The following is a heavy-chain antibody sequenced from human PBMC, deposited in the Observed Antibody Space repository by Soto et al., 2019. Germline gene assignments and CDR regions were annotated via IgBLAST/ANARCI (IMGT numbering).Heavy chain of an antibody. CDR1: GFTFSSYG. V-gene: IGHV3-30*18. J-gene: IGHJ4*02. Sequence: GSLRLSCAASGFTFSSYGMHWVRQAPGKGLEWVALISYDGSNKYYVDSVKGRFTISRDNSENTLYLQMNSLRAEDTAVYYCVKDIGAAGSYYFDYWGQGTLVTVSS. CDR3: VKDIGAAGSYYFDY. D-gene: IGHD6-13*01. CDR2: ISYDGSNK.